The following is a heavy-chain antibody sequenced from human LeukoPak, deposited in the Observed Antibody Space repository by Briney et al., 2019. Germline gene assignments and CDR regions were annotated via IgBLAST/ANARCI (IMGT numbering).Heavy chain of an antibody. CDR3: AKCSLVGNWFDP. V-gene: IGHV3-23*01. CDR2: IYGSGGAS. CDR1: GFTFSTYT. D-gene: IGHD3-10*02. J-gene: IGHJ5*02. Sequence: PGGSLRLSCAASGFTFSTYTMNWVRQAPGKGLEWVSGIYGSGGASFYADSVKGRFTISRDNSQNTVFLQMDSLRAEDTAVYYCAKCSLVGNWFDPWGQGTLVTVSS.